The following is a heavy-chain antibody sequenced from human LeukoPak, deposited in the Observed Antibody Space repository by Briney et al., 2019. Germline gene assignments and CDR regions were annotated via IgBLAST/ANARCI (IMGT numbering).Heavy chain of an antibody. D-gene: IGHD6-13*01. Sequence: ASVKVSCKASGYTFTSYYMHWVRQAPGQGLEWMGIINPSGGSTSYAQKFQGRVTMTRDMSTSTVYMELSSLRSEDTAVYYCASETRVAAAGTMSAWFDPWGQGTLVTVSS. J-gene: IGHJ5*02. V-gene: IGHV1-46*01. CDR2: INPSGGST. CDR3: ASETRVAAAGTMSAWFDP. CDR1: GYTFTSYY.